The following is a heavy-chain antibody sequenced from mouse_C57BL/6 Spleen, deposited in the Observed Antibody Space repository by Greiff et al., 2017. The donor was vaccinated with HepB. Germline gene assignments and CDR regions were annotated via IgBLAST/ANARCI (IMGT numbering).Heavy chain of an antibody. CDR2: ISSGGSYT. D-gene: IGHD2-1*01. J-gene: IGHJ2*01. CDR1: GFTFSSYG. CDR3: ARHPSTLDY. Sequence: EVQLVESGGDLVKPGGSLKLSCAASGFTFSSYGMSWVRQTPDKRLEWVATISSGGSYTYYPDSVKGRFTISRDNAKNTLYLQMSSLKSEDTAMYYCARHPSTLDYWGQGTTLTVSS. V-gene: IGHV5-6*01.